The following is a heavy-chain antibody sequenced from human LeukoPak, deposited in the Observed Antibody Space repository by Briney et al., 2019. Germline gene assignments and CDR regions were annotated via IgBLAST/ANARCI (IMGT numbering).Heavy chain of an antibody. J-gene: IGHJ5*02. CDR3: ARGQVPAARGHNWFDP. V-gene: IGHV4-34*01. CDR1: GWSFNDFY. D-gene: IGHD2-2*01. CDR2: INARGDT. Sequence: SETLSLTCAVYGWSFNDFYRNWIRQPPGKGLEWIGEINARGDTNYNPSLKSRVTISVDTSKNQFSLSLSSMSASDTAVYYCARGQVPAARGHNWFDPWGQGTLATVSS.